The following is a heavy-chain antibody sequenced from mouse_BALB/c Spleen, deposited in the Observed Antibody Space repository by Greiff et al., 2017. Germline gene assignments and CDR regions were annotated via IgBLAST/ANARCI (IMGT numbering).Heavy chain of an antibody. CDR2: INPYNDGT. V-gene: IGHV1-14*01. D-gene: IGHD1-1*01. CDR1: GYTFTSYV. Sequence: EVQLQQSGPELVKPGASVKMSCKASGYTFTSYVMHWVKQKPGQGLEWIGYINPYNDGTKYNEKFKGKATLTSDKSSSTAYMELSSLTSEDSAVYYCARRAFITTVEGDCDGWGAGTTVTVSS. CDR3: ARRAFITTVEGDCDG. J-gene: IGHJ1*01.